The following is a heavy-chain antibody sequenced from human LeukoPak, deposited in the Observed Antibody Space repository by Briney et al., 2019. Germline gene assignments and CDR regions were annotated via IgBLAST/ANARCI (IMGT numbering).Heavy chain of an antibody. CDR1: GGTFSSYA. CDR2: IIPIFGTA. D-gene: IGHD3-3*01. V-gene: IGHV1-69*06. J-gene: IGHJ5*02. Sequence: ASVKVSCKASGGTFSSYAISWVRQAPGQGLEWMGGIIPIFGTANYAQKFQGRVTITADKSTSTAYMELSSLRSEDTAVYYCARDSITIFGVVIWGPYNWFDPWGQGTLVTVSS. CDR3: ARDSITIFGVVIWGPYNWFDP.